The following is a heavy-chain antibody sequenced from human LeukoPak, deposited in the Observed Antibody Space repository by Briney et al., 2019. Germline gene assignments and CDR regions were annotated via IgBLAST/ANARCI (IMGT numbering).Heavy chain of an antibody. CDR1: GFTFSNYA. J-gene: IGHJ4*02. CDR2: ISNSGDAT. Sequence: GGSLRLSCAASGFTFSNYAMSWVRQAPGKGLEWVSTISNSGDATYYADSVKGRFTISRDNSKNTLYLQMNSLRAEDTAVYYCAKDDIPYYYDSSGYYDDYWGQGTLVTVSS. V-gene: IGHV3-23*01. D-gene: IGHD3-22*01. CDR3: AKDDIPYYYDSSGYYDDY.